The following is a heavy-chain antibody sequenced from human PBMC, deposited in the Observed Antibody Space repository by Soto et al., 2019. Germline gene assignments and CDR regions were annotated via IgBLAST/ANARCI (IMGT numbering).Heavy chain of an antibody. CDR3: ARGWGLVS. CDR2: IIPIHGTT. V-gene: IGHV1-69*01. J-gene: IGHJ4*02. D-gene: IGHD3-16*01. Sequence: QMEQSGAEVRKPGSSVKVSCKPSGGSLTSYPMAWVRQAPGQGFEWMGGIIPIHGTTEYAQKFQGRVTITADESTNRATLALTGLTSEDTAVYYCARGWGLVSWGKGTLVTVSS. CDR1: GGSLTSYP.